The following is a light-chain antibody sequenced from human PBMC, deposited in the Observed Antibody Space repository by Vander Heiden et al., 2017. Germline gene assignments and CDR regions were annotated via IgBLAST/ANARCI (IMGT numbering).Light chain of an antibody. J-gene: IGLJ3*02. CDR3: GTWDSSLSAWV. CDR1: SSNIGNNY. CDR2: ENN. Sequence: QSVLTQPPSVSASPGQKVTISYSRSSSNIGNNYVSWYQQRPGTAPKVLIYENNKRPSGIPDRFSVSKSGTSATLGITGLQTGDEDDYYCGTWDSSLSAWVFGGGTKLTVL. V-gene: IGLV1-51*02.